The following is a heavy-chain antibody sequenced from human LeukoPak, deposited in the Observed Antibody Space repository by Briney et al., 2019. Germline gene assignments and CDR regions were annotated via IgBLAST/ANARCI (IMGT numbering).Heavy chain of an antibody. CDR1: GITFSNYA. D-gene: IGHD3-10*01. J-gene: IGHJ4*02. CDR2: IRYDGSNK. CDR3: AKDPGAHDKHFDH. V-gene: IGHV3-30*02. Sequence: AGGSLRLSCVASGITFSNYAMSWVRQAPGKGLEWVAYIRYDGSNKSYADSVKGRFTISRDSSKNTLYLQMNSLRAEDTAVYYCAKDPGAHDKHFDHWGQGTLVTVSS.